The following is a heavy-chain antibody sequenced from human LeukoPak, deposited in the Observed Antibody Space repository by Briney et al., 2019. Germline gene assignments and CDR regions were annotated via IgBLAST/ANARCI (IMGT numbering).Heavy chain of an antibody. V-gene: IGHV1-46*01. Sequence: ASVKVSCKASGYTFTSYYMHWVRQAPRQGLEWMGIINPSGGSTSYAQKFQGRVTMTRDTSTSTVYMELSSMRSEDTAVYYCARDVGGSYTFDYWGQGTLVTVSS. CDR1: GYTFTSYY. J-gene: IGHJ4*02. D-gene: IGHD1-26*01. CDR2: INPSGGST. CDR3: ARDVGGSYTFDY.